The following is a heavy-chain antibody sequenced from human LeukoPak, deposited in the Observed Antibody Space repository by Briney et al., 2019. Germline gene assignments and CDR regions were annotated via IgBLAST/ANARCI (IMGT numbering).Heavy chain of an antibody. CDR1: GYTLTGYY. V-gene: IGHV1-2*02. Sequence: ASVKVSCKASGYTLTGYYMHWVRQAPGQGLEWMGWINPNSGGTNYAQKFQGRVTMTRDTSISTAYMELSRLRSDDTAVYYCARDLVDIVATTVIAFDYWGQGTLVTVSS. J-gene: IGHJ4*02. CDR3: ARDLVDIVATTVIAFDY. D-gene: IGHD5-12*01. CDR2: INPNSGGT.